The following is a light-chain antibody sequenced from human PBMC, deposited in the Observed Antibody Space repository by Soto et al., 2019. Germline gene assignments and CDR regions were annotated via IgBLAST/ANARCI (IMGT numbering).Light chain of an antibody. J-gene: IGKJ4*01. CDR3: QQRSNWPLT. CDR1: QSVSSY. V-gene: IGKV3-11*01. CDR2: DAS. Sequence: EIVLTQSPATLSLSPGERATLSVRASQSVSSYLAWYQQKPGQAPRLLIYDASNRATGIPARFSGSGSGTDFTLTISSLEPEDFAVYYCQQRSNWPLTFGGGTKVDI.